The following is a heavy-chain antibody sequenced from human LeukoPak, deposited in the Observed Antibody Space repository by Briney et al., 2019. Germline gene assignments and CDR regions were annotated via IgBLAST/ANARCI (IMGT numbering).Heavy chain of an antibody. D-gene: IGHD6-13*01. J-gene: IGHJ2*01. CDR1: GGSISSGSYY. Sequence: SSQTLSLTCTVSGGSISSGSYYRSWIRQPAGKGLEWIGRTYTSGSTNYNPSLKSRVTMSVDMSKNQFSLKLSSMIAADTAVYYCARVSSSWYQDWYFDLWGRGTLVTVPS. CDR3: ARVSSSWYQDWYFDL. V-gene: IGHV4-61*02. CDR2: TYTSGST.